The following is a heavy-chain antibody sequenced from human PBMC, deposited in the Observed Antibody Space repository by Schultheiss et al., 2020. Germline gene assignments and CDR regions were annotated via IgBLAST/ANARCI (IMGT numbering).Heavy chain of an antibody. CDR3: ARAPDYYDNSGYYYGYYFDY. Sequence: SETLSLTCTVSGGSISSGSYYWSWIRQPPGKGLEWIGRIYTSGSTNYNPSLKSRVTISVDTSKNQFSLQLNSVTPEDTAVYYCARAPDYYDNSGYYYGYYFDYWGQGTLVTVSS. CDR1: GGSISSGSYY. V-gene: IGHV4-61*02. CDR2: IYTSGST. J-gene: IGHJ4*02. D-gene: IGHD3-22*01.